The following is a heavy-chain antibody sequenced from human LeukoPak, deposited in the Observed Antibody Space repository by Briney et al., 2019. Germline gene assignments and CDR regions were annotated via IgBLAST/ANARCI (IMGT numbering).Heavy chain of an antibody. CDR2: INPNSGGT. J-gene: IGHJ4*02. D-gene: IGHD4-17*01. Sequence: GASVKVSCKASGYTFTGYYMHWVRQAPGQGLEWMGWINPNSGGTNYAQKFQGRVTMTRDTSTSTAYMELSRLRSDDTAVYYCARIGLMTTVYYFDYWGQGTLVTVSS. CDR3: ARIGLMTTVYYFDY. CDR1: GYTFTGYY. V-gene: IGHV1-2*02.